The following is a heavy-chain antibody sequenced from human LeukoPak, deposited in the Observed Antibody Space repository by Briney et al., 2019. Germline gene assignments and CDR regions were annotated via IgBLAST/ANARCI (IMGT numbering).Heavy chain of an antibody. CDR3: ARLGARQMLEY. CDR1: GFTFSGYA. V-gene: IGHV3-23*01. D-gene: IGHD4-17*01. J-gene: IGHJ4*02. Sequence: GGSLRLSCAVSGFTFSGYAMSWVRQAPGKGLEWVSTISGSGDYTYYADSVKGRFSISRDNSKNTLHLQMNSLRAEDTAVYYCARLGARQMLEYWGQGTLVAVSS. CDR2: ISGSGDYT.